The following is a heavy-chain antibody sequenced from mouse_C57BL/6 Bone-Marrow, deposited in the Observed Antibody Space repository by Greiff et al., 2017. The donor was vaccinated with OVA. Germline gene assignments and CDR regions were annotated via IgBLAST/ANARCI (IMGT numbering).Heavy chain of an antibody. Sequence: VQLQQSGPVLVKPGASVKMSCKASGYTFTDYYMNWVKQSHGKSLEWIGVINPYNGGTSYNQKFKGKATLTVDKSSSTAYMELNSLTSEDSAVYYCARSGLLYRYYAMDYWGQGTSVTVSS. CDR2: INPYNGGT. D-gene: IGHD2-12*01. V-gene: IGHV1-19*01. CDR3: ARSGLLYRYYAMDY. J-gene: IGHJ4*01. CDR1: GYTFTDYY.